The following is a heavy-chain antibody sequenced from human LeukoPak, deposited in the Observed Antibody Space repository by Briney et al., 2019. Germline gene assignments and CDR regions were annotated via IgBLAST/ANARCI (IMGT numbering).Heavy chain of an antibody. CDR2: INTGSSTI. Sequence: GGSLRLSCAASGFTFRSYTMNWVRQAPGRGLEWVSYINTGSSTIYYADSVKGRFTTSRDNAKNSLFLQMNSLRAEDTAVYYCAKGGRYYYYMDVWGKGTTVTVSS. CDR3: AKGGRYYYYMDV. J-gene: IGHJ6*03. V-gene: IGHV3-48*04. D-gene: IGHD3-10*01. CDR1: GFTFRSYT.